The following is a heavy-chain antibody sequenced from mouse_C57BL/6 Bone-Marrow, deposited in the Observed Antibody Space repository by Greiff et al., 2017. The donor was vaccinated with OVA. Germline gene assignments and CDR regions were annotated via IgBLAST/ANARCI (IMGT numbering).Heavy chain of an antibody. D-gene: IGHD1-2*01. J-gene: IGHJ2*01. CDR1: GYTFTSYW. CDR2: IYPGNSDT. V-gene: IGHV1-5*01. CDR3: TRRNWLPYYFDY. Sequence: VQLQQSGTVLARPGASVKMSCKTSGYTFTSYWMHWVKQRPGQGLEWIGAIYPGNSDTSYNQKFKGKAKLTAVTSASTAYMELSSLTNEDSAVYYCTRRNWLPYYFDYWGQGTTLTVSS.